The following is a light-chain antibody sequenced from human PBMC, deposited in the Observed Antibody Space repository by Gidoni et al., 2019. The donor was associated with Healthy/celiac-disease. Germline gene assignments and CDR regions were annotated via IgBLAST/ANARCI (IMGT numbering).Light chain of an antibody. CDR3: QQRYSTPRKYT. V-gene: IGKV1-39*01. Sequence: DIQVTRSRSSLSASVGDRVTITCRASQSISSFFNWYQQKPEKAPKLLHYAASSLHSGVPPRVRGSGTGTDLTLTISSRRPEDVATDCCQQRYSTPRKYTFGQGTKLEIK. J-gene: IGKJ2*01. CDR1: QSISSF. CDR2: AAS.